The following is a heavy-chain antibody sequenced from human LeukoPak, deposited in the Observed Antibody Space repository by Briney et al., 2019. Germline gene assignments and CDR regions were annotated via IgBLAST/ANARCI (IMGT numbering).Heavy chain of an antibody. CDR1: GYTFTSYD. Sequence: ASVKVSCKASGYTFTSYDIDWVRQATGQGLEWMGWMNPNSGNTGYAQKFQGRVTMTRNTSISTAYMELSSLRSEDTAVYYCARFRSSFPAHNMDVWGQGTTVTVSS. D-gene: IGHD6-6*01. CDR3: ARFRSSFPAHNMDV. V-gene: IGHV1-8*01. J-gene: IGHJ6*02. CDR2: MNPNSGNT.